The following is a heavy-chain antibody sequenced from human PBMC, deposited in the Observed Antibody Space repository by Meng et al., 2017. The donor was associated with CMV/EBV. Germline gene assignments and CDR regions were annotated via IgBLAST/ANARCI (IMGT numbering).Heavy chain of an antibody. CDR3: AGGIAAAGEVDY. CDR1: GFTFSSYS. V-gene: IGHV3-21*01. D-gene: IGHD6-13*01. CDR2: ISSSSSYI. J-gene: IGHJ4*02. Sequence: ETLSLTCAASGFTFSSYSMNWVRQAPGKGLEWVSSISSSSSYIYYADSVKGRFTISRDNAKNSLYLQMNSLRAEDTAVYYCAGGIAAAGEVDYWGQGTLVTVSS.